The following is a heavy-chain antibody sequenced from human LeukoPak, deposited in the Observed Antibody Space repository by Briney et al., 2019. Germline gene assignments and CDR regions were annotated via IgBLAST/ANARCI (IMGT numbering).Heavy chain of an antibody. J-gene: IGHJ3*02. Sequence: SETLSLTCTASGGSISSDYWSWIRQPPGRGLEWIGSISYRGSTDYNPSLKSPITMSIDTSKNQFSLKLSSVTAADTAVYYCARLSGSGGWYPWAFDIWGRGTLVTVSS. V-gene: IGHV4-59*08. CDR3: ARLSGSGGWYPWAFDI. D-gene: IGHD6-19*01. CDR1: GGSISSDY. CDR2: ISYRGST.